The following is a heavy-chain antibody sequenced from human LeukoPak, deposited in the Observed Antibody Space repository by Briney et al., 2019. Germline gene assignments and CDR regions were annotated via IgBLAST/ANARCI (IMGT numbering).Heavy chain of an antibody. Sequence: SETLSLTCAVSGGSISSYYWSWIRQPAGKGLEWIGRIYTSGSTNYNPSLESRVTMSVDTSKNQFSLKLSSVTAADTAVYYCARERQFGVVNFYFYYYMDVWGKGTTVTVSS. CDR1: GGSISSYY. CDR3: ARERQFGVVNFYFYYYMDV. V-gene: IGHV4-4*07. J-gene: IGHJ6*03. CDR2: IYTSGST. D-gene: IGHD3-3*01.